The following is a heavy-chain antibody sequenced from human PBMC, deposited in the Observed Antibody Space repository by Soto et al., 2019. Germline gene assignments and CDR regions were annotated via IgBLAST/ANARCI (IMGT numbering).Heavy chain of an antibody. Sequence: GGSLRLSCSASGFTFSSYAMHWVRQAPGKGLEYVSAISSNGGSTYYPNSVKGRVTISRDNSKNTLYLQMSSLRAEDTAVYYCVKDATVTTEYYFDYWGQGTLVTVSS. CDR1: GFTFSSYA. CDR3: VKDATVTTEYYFDY. CDR2: ISSNGGST. V-gene: IGHV3-64D*08. J-gene: IGHJ4*02. D-gene: IGHD4-4*01.